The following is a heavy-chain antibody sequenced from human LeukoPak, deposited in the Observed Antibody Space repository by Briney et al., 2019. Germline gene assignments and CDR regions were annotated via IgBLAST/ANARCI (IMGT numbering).Heavy chain of an antibody. CDR2: ISYDGSNK. J-gene: IGHJ4*02. Sequence: GGSLRLSCAASGFTFSSYGMHWVRQAPGKGLEWVAFISYDGSNKYYGDSVKGRFTISRDNSKNTLYLQMNSLRAEDTAVYYCAKVHLTYYYDSSGYGFQDFWGQGTLVTVSS. CDR3: AKVHLTYYYDSSGYGFQDF. D-gene: IGHD3-22*01. CDR1: GFTFSSYG. V-gene: IGHV3-30*18.